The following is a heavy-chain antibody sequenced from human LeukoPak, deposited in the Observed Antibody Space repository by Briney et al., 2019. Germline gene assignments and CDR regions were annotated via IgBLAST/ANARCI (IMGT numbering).Heavy chain of an antibody. D-gene: IGHD2-15*01. V-gene: IGHV4-59*01. CDR1: GGSISSYY. Sequence: SETLSLTCTVSGGSISSYYWSWIRQPPGKGLEWIGYIYYSGSTNYNPSLKSRVTISVDTSKNQFSLKPSSVTAADTAVYYCARGWYYFDYWGQGTLVTVSS. J-gene: IGHJ4*02. CDR3: ARGWYYFDY. CDR2: IYYSGST.